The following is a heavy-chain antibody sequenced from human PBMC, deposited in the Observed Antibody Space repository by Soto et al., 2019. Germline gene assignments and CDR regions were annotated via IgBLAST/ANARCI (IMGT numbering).Heavy chain of an antibody. J-gene: IGHJ4*02. V-gene: IGHV3-33*01. CDR3: ARGYNWNYGPDFDY. Sequence: PGGSLRLSCAASGFTFSSYGMHWVRQAPGKGLEWVAVIWYDGSNKYYADSVKGRFTISRDNPKNTLYLQMNSLRAEDTAVYYCARGYNWNYGPDFDYWGQGTLVTVSS. CDR1: GFTFSSYG. D-gene: IGHD1-7*01. CDR2: IWYDGSNK.